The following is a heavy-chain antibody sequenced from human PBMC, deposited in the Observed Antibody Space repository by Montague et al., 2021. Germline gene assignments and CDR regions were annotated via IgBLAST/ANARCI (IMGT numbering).Heavy chain of an antibody. V-gene: IGHV3-74*01. CDR1: GFSFSRLW. D-gene: IGHD5-18*01. Sequence: SLRLSFSASGFSFSRLWMHWVRQAPGKGLVWVSQITSDGSDTNYADSVKGRFTISRDNAKSTLYLQMNSLRDEDTAVYYCVRDRPTAWFDSWGQGTLVTVSS. J-gene: IGHJ5*01. CDR3: VRDRPTAWFDS. CDR2: ITSDGSDT.